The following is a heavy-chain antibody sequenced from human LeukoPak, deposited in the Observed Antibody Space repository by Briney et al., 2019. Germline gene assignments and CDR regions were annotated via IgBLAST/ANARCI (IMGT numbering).Heavy chain of an antibody. CDR3: ARTSWNDVPYLDY. V-gene: IGHV3-48*03. Sequence: GGSLRLSCAASGFTFSSYAMSWVRQAPGKGLEWVSYISSRDRTTYYADSVTGRFTISRDNAKNSLYLQMNSLRAEDTAVYYCARTSWNDVPYLDYWGQGTLVTVSS. J-gene: IGHJ4*02. CDR2: ISSRDRTT. D-gene: IGHD1-1*01. CDR1: GFTFSSYA.